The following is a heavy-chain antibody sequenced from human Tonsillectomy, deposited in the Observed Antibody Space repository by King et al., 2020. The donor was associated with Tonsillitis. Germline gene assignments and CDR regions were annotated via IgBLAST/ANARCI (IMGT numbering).Heavy chain of an antibody. J-gene: IGHJ4*02. D-gene: IGHD3-16*01. Sequence: VQLVESGGGLVKPGESLRLSCAASGFTFSSYRMNWVRQAPGKGLEWVSYISSSSIYIYYADSVKGRFTISRDNAKNSLYLKMNSQRAEDTDVYYCAREIRPPYDFDYWGQGTLVTVSS. CDR1: GFTFSSYR. CDR2: ISSSSIYI. V-gene: IGHV3-21*01. CDR3: AREIRPPYDFDY.